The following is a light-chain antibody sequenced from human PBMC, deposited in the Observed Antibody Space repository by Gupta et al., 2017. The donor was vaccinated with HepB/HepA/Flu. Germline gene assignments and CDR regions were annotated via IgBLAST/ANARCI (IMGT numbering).Light chain of an antibody. CDR1: SSDVGSYDL. J-gene: IGLJ1*01. Sequence: QSALTQPASVSGSPGQSVTISCTGTSSDVGSYDLVSWYQQHPGKAPKLMIYEDSQRPSGVSNRFSGSKSGNTASLTISGLQAEGEADYYCCSYAGTSTSYVFGTGTKVTVL. V-gene: IGLV2-23*01. CDR2: EDS. CDR3: CSYAGTSTSYV.